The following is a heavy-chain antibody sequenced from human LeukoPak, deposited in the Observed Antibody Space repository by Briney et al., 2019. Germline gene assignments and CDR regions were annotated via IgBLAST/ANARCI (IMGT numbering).Heavy chain of an antibody. V-gene: IGHV3-30-3*01. CDR2: ISHDGSNK. D-gene: IGHD6-19*01. J-gene: IGHJ5*02. CDR1: GFTFSSYA. CDR3: ARAYSSGWEAWFDP. Sequence: GGSLRLSCAASGFTFSSYAMHWVRQAPGKGLEWVAVISHDGSNKYYADSVKGRFTISRDNSKNTLYLQMNSLRAEDTAVYYCARAYSSGWEAWFDPWGQGTLVTVSS.